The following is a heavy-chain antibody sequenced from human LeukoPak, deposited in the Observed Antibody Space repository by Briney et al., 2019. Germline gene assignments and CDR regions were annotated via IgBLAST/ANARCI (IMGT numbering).Heavy chain of an antibody. CDR3: ARAFSKYYFDY. CDR1: GFTVSSNY. Sequence: GGSLRLSCAASGFTVSSNYMSWVRQAPGKGLEWVSVIYSGGRTYYADSVKGRFTISRDNSKNTLYLQMNSLRAEDTAVYYCARAFSKYYFDYWGQGTLVTVSS. J-gene: IGHJ4*02. D-gene: IGHD3-3*02. CDR2: IYSGGRT. V-gene: IGHV3-66*01.